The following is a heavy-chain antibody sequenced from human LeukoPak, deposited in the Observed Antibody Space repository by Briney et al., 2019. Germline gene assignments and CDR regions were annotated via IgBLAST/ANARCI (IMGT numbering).Heavy chain of an antibody. J-gene: IGHJ4*02. Sequence: GGSLRLSCAASGLTFSSYGMHWVRQAPGKGLEWVAFIRYDGSNKYYADSVKGRFTISRDNSKNTLYLQMNSLRAEDTAFDYCANYYYDSSGYGALAPFDYWGQGTRVTVSS. CDR3: ANYYYDSSGYGALAPFDY. V-gene: IGHV3-30*02. CDR1: GLTFSSYG. D-gene: IGHD3-22*01. CDR2: IRYDGSNK.